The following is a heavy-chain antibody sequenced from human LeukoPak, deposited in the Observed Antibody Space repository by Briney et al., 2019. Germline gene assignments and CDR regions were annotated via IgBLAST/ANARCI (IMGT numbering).Heavy chain of an antibody. CDR1: GDSISGGSYS. CDR3: ARLRYYDLNWYFDL. J-gene: IGHJ2*01. V-gene: IGHV4-61*02. CDR2: ISTSGST. D-gene: IGHD3-22*01. Sequence: SETLSLTCTVSGDSISGGSYSWNWIRQPAGKGLEWIGRISTSGSTNYNPSLKSRVSISIDTSKNQFSLKLSSVTAADTAVYFCARLRYYDLNWYFDLWGRGTLVTVSS.